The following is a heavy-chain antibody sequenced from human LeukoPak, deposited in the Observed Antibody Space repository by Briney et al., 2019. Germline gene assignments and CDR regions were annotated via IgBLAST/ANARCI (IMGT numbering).Heavy chain of an antibody. CDR2: INHSGST. CDR3: ARAPRDILTGCYIVYYYYDMDA. V-gene: IGHV4-34*01. D-gene: IGHD3-9*01. J-gene: IGHJ6*04. Sequence: SETLSLTCAVYGGSFSGYYWSWIRQPPGKGLEWIGEINHSGSTNYNPSLKSRVTISVDTSKNQFSLKLSSVTAADTAVYYCARAPRDILTGCYIVYYYYDMDAWGKGTTVTVSS. CDR1: GGSFSGYY.